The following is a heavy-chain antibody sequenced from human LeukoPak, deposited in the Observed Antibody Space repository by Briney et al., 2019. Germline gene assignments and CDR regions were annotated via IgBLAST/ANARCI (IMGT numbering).Heavy chain of an antibody. CDR1: GFTFSSYG. J-gene: IGHJ4*02. Sequence: GGSLRLSCAASGFTFSSYGMHWGRQAPGKGLEWVAVIWYDGSNKYYADSVKGRFTISRDNSKNTLYLQMNSLRAEDTAVYYCASTGQAYYYDSSGYSHFGYWGQGTLVTVSS. D-gene: IGHD3-22*01. CDR3: ASTGQAYYYDSSGYSHFGY. V-gene: IGHV3-33*01. CDR2: IWYDGSNK.